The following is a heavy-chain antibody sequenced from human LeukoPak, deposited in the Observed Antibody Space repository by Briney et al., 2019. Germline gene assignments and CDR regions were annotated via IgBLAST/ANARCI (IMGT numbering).Heavy chain of an antibody. CDR2: IYYSGST. D-gene: IGHD6-19*01. V-gene: IGHV4-59*08. CDR1: GGSFSGYY. CDR3: ARHADHTYSSGWYSAFDI. Sequence: SETLSLTCAVYGGSFSGYYWSWIRQPPGKGLEWIGYIYYSGSTNYNPSLKSRVTISVDTSKNQFSLKLSSVTAADTAVYYCARHADHTYSSGWYSAFDIWGQGTMVTVSS. J-gene: IGHJ3*02.